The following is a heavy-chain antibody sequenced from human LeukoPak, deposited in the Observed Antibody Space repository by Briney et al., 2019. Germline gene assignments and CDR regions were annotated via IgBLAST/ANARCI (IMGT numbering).Heavy chain of an antibody. D-gene: IGHD1-26*01. CDR1: GFTFSSYA. J-gene: IGHJ4*02. Sequence: GGSLRLSCAASGFTFSSYAMHWVRQAPGKGLEWVAVISYDGSNKYYADSVKGRFTISRDNSKNTLYLQMNSLRAEDTAVYYCARDQNRREVGAFYNKGFDYWGQGTLVTVSS. CDR2: ISYDGSNK. V-gene: IGHV3-30*04. CDR3: ARDQNRREVGAFYNKGFDY.